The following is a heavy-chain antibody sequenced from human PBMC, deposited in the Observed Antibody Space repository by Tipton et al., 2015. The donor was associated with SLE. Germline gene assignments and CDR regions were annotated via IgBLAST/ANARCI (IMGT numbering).Heavy chain of an antibody. CDR2: IYTSGST. CDR1: GGSISSYY. V-gene: IGHV4-4*07. D-gene: IGHD3-3*01. J-gene: IGHJ3*02. CDR3: AREVGGPYYDFWSGYPDI. Sequence: LRLSCTVSGGSISSYYWSWIRQPAGKGLEWIGRIYTSGSTNYNPSLKSRVTMSVDTSKNQFSLKLSSVTAADTAVYYCAREVGGPYYDFWSGYPDIWGQGTMVTVSS.